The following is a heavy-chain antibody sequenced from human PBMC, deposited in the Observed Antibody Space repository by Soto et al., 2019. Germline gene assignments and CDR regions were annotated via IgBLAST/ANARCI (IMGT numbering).Heavy chain of an antibody. CDR3: AKGRFLEWLGIDY. Sequence: QVQLVESGGGVVQPGRSLRLSCAASGFTFSSYGMHWVRQAPGKGLEWGAVISYDGSNKYYADSVKGRFTISRDNSKNTLFLQMNSLRAEDTAVYYCAKGRFLEWLGIDYWGQGTLVTVSS. CDR2: ISYDGSNK. CDR1: GFTFSSYG. J-gene: IGHJ4*02. V-gene: IGHV3-30*18. D-gene: IGHD3-3*01.